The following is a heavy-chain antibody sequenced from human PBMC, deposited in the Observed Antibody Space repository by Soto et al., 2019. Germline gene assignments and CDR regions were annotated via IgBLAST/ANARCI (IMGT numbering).Heavy chain of an antibody. CDR3: ARALATHPVFAFDI. CDR2: IYWNDDK. CDR1: GISLTTSGVG. Sequence: GPTLVNHTPTLTLTCTLSGISLTTSGVGWGWIRQTPGKALEVLSLIYWNDDKDYNPSLKTRLTITKDTAKNQAILTRTNMDTVPPAPHSCARALATHPVFAFDIWGQGTVVTAS. V-gene: IGHV2-5*01. J-gene: IGHJ3*02. D-gene: IGHD6-6*01.